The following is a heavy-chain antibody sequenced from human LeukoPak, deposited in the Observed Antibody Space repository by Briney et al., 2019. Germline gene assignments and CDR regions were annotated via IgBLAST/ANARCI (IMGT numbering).Heavy chain of an antibody. D-gene: IGHD3-22*01. CDR1: GFTFSSYS. J-gene: IGHJ4*02. V-gene: IGHV3-21*01. CDR3: AKPNDSSGYSDY. CDR2: ISSSSSYI. Sequence: GGSLRLSCAASGFTFSSYSMNWVRQAPGKGLEWVSSISSSSSYIYYADSVKGRFTISRDNAKNSLYLQMNSLRAEDTAVYYCAKPNDSSGYSDYWGQGTLVTVSS.